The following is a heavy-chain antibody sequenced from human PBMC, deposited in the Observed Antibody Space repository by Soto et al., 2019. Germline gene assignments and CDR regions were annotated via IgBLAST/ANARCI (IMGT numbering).Heavy chain of an antibody. CDR3: ARGPPPVRGAYYYYYGMDV. CDR1: GYTFTGYY. CDR2: INPNSGGT. Sequence: ASVKVSCKASGYTFTGYYMHWVRQAPGQGLEWMGWINPNSGGTNYAQKFQGWVTMTRDTSISTAYMELSRLRSDDPAVYYCARGPPPVRGAYYYYYGMDVWGQGTTVTVSS. V-gene: IGHV1-2*04. J-gene: IGHJ6*02. D-gene: IGHD3-10*01.